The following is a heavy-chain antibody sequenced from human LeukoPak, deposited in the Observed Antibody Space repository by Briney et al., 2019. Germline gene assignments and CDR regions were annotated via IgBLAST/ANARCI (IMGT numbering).Heavy chain of an antibody. CDR3: ARDAVDTANAV. D-gene: IGHD5-18*01. CDR2: ISYDGNNK. CDR1: GFTFGAYG. V-gene: IGHV3-33*05. J-gene: IGHJ6*02. Sequence: PGGSLRLSCAASGFTFGAYGMHWVRQAPGKGLEWVAVISYDGNNKYYADSVKGRFTISRDNSKNTLYLQMNSLRAEDTAEYYCARDAVDTANAVWGQGTTVTVSS.